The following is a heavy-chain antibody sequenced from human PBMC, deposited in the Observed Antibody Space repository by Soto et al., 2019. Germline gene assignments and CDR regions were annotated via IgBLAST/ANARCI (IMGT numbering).Heavy chain of an antibody. CDR1: GYTFTSYY. Sequence: ASVKVSCKASGYTFTSYYMHWVRQAPGQGLEWMGIINPSGGSTSYAQKFQGRVTMTRDTSTSTVYMELSSLRSEDTAVYYCAREGGRTYYYDSSGYFPYYFDYCGQGPLVPVS. CDR3: AREGGRTYYYDSSGYFPYYFDY. D-gene: IGHD3-22*01. J-gene: IGHJ4*02. V-gene: IGHV1-46*01. CDR2: INPSGGST.